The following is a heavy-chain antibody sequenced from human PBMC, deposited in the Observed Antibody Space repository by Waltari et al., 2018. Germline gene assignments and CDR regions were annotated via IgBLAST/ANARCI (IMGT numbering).Heavy chain of an antibody. J-gene: IGHJ4*02. CDR2: IYPGDSDT. Sequence: EVQLVQSGAEVKKPGASLKISCKGSGYSFTRYWIGWVRQIPGKGLEWMGIIYPGDSDTRYSPSFQGQVTISADKSISTAYLQWSSLKASDTAMYYCARHVAAVEMATPLGYWGQGTLVTVSS. CDR1: GYSFTRYW. D-gene: IGHD5-12*01. CDR3: ARHVAAVEMATPLGY. V-gene: IGHV5-51*01.